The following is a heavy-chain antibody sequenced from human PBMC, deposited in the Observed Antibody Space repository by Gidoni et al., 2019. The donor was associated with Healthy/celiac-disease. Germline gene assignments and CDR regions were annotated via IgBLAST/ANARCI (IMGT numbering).Heavy chain of an antibody. CDR1: GFTFSSYG. Sequence: QVQLVESGGGVVQPGRSLRLSCAASGFTFSSYGMHWVRQAPGKGLEWVAVIWYDGSNKYYADSVKGRFTISRDNSKNTLYLQMNSLRAEDTAVYYCARDAVPQWLGGGGFFDYWGQGTLVTVSS. CDR3: ARDAVPQWLGGGGFFDY. CDR2: IWYDGSNK. V-gene: IGHV3-33*01. J-gene: IGHJ4*02. D-gene: IGHD6-19*01.